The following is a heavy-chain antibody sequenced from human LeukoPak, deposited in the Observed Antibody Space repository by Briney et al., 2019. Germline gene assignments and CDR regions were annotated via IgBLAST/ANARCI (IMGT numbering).Heavy chain of an antibody. CDR3: ARVVSGVVIMEYYYYYMDV. Sequence: SETLSLTCTVSGYSISSGYYWGWIRQPPGKGLEWIGSIYHSGSTYYNPSLKSRVTISVDTSKNQFSLKLSSVTATDTAVYYCARVVSGVVIMEYYYYYMDVWGKGTTVTVSS. CDR2: IYHSGST. D-gene: IGHD3-3*01. CDR1: GYSISSGYY. J-gene: IGHJ6*03. V-gene: IGHV4-38-2*02.